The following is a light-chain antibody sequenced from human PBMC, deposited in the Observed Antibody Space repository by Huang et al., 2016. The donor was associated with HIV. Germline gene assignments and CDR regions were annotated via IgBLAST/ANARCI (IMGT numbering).Light chain of an antibody. Sequence: DIQMTQSPSSLSAFVGGRVTITCRASQSIGTFLTWYQQKPGKAPKFLIFGASTLQIGVPSRFSGSGSGTDFTLTISSLQPEDFATYYCQQSYTTPSTFGQGTKVEGK. CDR1: QSIGTF. J-gene: IGKJ1*01. CDR2: GAS. V-gene: IGKV1-39*01. CDR3: QQSYTTPST.